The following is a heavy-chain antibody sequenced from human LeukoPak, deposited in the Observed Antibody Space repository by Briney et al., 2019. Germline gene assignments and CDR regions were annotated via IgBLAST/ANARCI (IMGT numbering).Heavy chain of an antibody. V-gene: IGHV4-34*01. Sequence: PSETLSLTCAVYGGSFSGYYWSWIRQPPGKGLEWIGEINHSGSTNYNPSLKSRVTISVDTSKNQFSLNLSSVTAADTAVYCCARGNSYYDSSDYFPWESFQHWGQGTLVTVSS. CDR3: ARGNSYYDSSDYFPWESFQH. CDR2: INHSGST. CDR1: GGSFSGYY. D-gene: IGHD3-22*01. J-gene: IGHJ1*01.